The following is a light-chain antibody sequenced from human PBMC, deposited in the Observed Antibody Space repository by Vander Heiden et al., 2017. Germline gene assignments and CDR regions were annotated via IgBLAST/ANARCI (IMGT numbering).Light chain of an antibody. CDR3: SSYTTSGTFPYV. CDR1: ISDIGGYSY. CDR2: EID. V-gene: IGLV2-14*01. Sequence: QSALTQPASVSGSPGLSSTISCTGTISDIGGYSYVSWYQWHPGKAPKLIISEIDGRPSGVSNRFSGSKSGKTASLTISGLQAEDEAEYYCSSYTTSGTFPYVFGAGTQVTVL. J-gene: IGLJ1*01.